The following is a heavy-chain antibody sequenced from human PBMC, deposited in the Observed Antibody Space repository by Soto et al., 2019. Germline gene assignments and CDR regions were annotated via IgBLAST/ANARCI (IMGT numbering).Heavy chain of an antibody. Sequence: GGSLRLSCAASGFTFSSYGMHWVRQAPGKGLEWVAVISYDGSNKYYADSVKGRFTISRDNSKNTLYLQMNSLGAEDTAVYYCAKDGSITGTTSWFDPWGQGTLVTVSS. CDR1: GFTFSSYG. J-gene: IGHJ5*02. V-gene: IGHV3-30*18. CDR3: AKDGSITGTTSWFDP. D-gene: IGHD1-7*01. CDR2: ISYDGSNK.